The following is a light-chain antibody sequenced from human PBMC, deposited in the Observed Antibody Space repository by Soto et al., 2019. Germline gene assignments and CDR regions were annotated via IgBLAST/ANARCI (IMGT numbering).Light chain of an antibody. CDR1: QSVSSN. CDR2: GAS. CDR3: QQYHDWPRT. J-gene: IGKJ1*01. V-gene: IGKV3-15*01. Sequence: EIVMTQSPATLSVSPGERATLSCRASQSVSSNLAWYQQKPGQAPRLLIYGASTRATGIPARFSGSGSGTEFTLTIGSLQSEAFAVYYCQQYHDWPRTFGQGTKVEIK.